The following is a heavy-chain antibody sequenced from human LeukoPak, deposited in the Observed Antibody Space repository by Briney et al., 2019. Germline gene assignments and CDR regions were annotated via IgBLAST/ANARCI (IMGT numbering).Heavy chain of an antibody. CDR2: INPNSGGT. D-gene: IGHD6-19*01. Sequence: ASVKVSCKASGYTFTGYYMHWVRQAPGQGLEWMGWINPNSGGTNYAQKFQGRVTMTRDTSISTAYMELSRLRSDDTAVYYCARDLSGYSSGWYDYWGQGTLVTVSS. CDR1: GYTFTGYY. J-gene: IGHJ4*02. CDR3: ARDLSGYSSGWYDY. V-gene: IGHV1-2*02.